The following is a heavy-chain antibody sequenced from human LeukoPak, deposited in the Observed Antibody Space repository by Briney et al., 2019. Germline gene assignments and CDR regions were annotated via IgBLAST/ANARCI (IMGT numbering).Heavy chain of an antibody. V-gene: IGHV1-18*04. Sequence: ASVTVSCKASGYTFTIYGISWVRQAPGQGPEWMGWISAYNGNTNYAQKLQGRVTMTTDTSTSTAYMELRSLRSDDTAVYYCARDYGVHYFDYWGQGTLVTVSS. D-gene: IGHD4-17*01. J-gene: IGHJ4*02. CDR1: GYTFTIYG. CDR3: ARDYGVHYFDY. CDR2: ISAYNGNT.